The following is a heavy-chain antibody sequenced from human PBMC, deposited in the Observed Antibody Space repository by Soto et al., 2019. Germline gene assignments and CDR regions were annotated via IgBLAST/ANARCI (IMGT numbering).Heavy chain of an antibody. Sequence: GASVKVSCKASGYTFTSYGISWVRQAPGQGLEWMGWISAYSGNTNYAQKLQGRVTMTTDTSTTTVNMELTSLTSEDTAIYYCGRDQSGIGYYVDWFDPWGQGTLVTVSS. CDR3: GRDQSGIGYYVDWFDP. CDR2: ISAYSGNT. D-gene: IGHD3-10*02. J-gene: IGHJ5*02. V-gene: IGHV1-18*01. CDR1: GYTFTSYG.